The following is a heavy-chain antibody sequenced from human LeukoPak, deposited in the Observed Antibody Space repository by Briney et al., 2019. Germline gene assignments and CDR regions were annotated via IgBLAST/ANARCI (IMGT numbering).Heavy chain of an antibody. CDR2: ISWNSGSI. CDR3: AKGGYSYTIDWFDP. V-gene: IGHV3-9*01. CDR1: GFTFDDYA. J-gene: IGHJ5*02. D-gene: IGHD5-18*01. Sequence: GGSLRLSCAASGFTFDDYAMHWVRQAPGKGLEWVSGISWNSGSIGYADSVKGRFTISRDNAKNSLYLQMNSLRAEDTALYYCAKGGYSYTIDWFDPWGQRTLVTVSS.